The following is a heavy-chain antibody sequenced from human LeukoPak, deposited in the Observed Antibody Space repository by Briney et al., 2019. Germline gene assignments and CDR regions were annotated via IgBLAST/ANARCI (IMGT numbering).Heavy chain of an antibody. CDR2: ISSSGTYI. Sequence: KAGGSLRLSCAASGFTFNSYSMNWVRQAPGKGLEWVSSISSSGTYINYADSVKGRFTISRDNAKNSLYLQVNSLRAEDTAVYYCARVGEYDILTGFDYRGQGTLVTVSS. CDR1: GFTFNSYS. CDR3: ARVGEYDILTGFDY. V-gene: IGHV3-21*01. J-gene: IGHJ4*02. D-gene: IGHD3-9*01.